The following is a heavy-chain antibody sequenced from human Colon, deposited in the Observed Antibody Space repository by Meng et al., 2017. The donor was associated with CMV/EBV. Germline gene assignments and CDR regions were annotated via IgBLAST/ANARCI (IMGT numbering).Heavy chain of an antibody. Sequence: GGSLRLSCAASGFNFSTYSMNWVRQAPGKGLEWLSSISTRSSFIYYADSVKGRFTISRDNSKNTLYVQMNSLRAEDTAVYYCAKDRGGCSSTNCYLDCWGQGTLVTVSS. V-gene: IGHV3-21*04. CDR1: GFNFSTYS. CDR3: AKDRGGCSSTNCYLDC. J-gene: IGHJ4*02. D-gene: IGHD2-2*01. CDR2: ISTRSSFI.